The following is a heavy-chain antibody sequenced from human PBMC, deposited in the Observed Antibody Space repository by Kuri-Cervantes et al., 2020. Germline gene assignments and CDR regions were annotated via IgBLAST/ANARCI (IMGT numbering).Heavy chain of an antibody. CDR3: AKDTVAAAGRGGIFDY. CDR1: GFTFSSYA. V-gene: IGHV3-43D*04. D-gene: IGHD6-13*01. J-gene: IGHJ4*02. Sequence: GGSLRLSCAASGFTFSSYAMSWVRQAPGKGLEWVSLISWDGGSTYYADSVKGRFTISRDNSKNSLYLQMNSLRAEDTALYYCAKDTVAAAGRGGIFDYWGQGTLVTVSS. CDR2: ISWDGGST.